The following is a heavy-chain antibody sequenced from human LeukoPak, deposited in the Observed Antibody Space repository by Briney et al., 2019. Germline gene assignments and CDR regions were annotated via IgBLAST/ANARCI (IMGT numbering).Heavy chain of an antibody. CDR1: GFTFNSYV. CDR3: AKSLGLREDY. V-gene: IGHV3-23*01. D-gene: IGHD4-17*01. Sequence: GGSLRLSCAASGFTFNSYVMTWVRQAPGKGLEWVSGISGSGGSIHYADSVKGRFTIFRDNSKNTLFLQMDSLRVEDKAVYYCAKSLGLREDYRGQGTRVIVSS. CDR2: ISGSGGSI. J-gene: IGHJ4*02.